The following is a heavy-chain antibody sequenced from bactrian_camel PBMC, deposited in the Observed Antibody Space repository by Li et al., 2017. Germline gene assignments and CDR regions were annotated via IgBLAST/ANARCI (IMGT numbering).Heavy chain of an antibody. V-gene: IGHV3S61*01. D-gene: IGHD1*01. Sequence: HVQLVESGGGSVQTGGSLRLSCAASGINYRYYYCMAWFRQAPGKEREEVANVYTKTGSTYYVDSVKGRFTVSQETAGSTVYLHLEMNSLKPEDTAMYICAADLTGYGSDKLDRRAYLYWGQGTQVTVS. CDR2: VYTKTGST. CDR3: AADLTGYGSDKLDRRAYLY. J-gene: IGHJ4*01. CDR1: GINYRYYYC.